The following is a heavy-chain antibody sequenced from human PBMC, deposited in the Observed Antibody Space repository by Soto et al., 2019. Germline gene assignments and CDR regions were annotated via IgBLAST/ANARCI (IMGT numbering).Heavy chain of an antibody. J-gene: IGHJ4*02. CDR2: IYYSGST. D-gene: IGHD6-19*01. Sequence: SETLSLTCTVSGGSISSSSYYWGWIRQPPGKGLEWIGSIYYSGSTNYNPSLKSRVTISVDTSKNQFSLKLSSVTAADTAVYYCARGGWKLFDYWGQGTLVTVSS. CDR3: ARGGWKLFDY. CDR1: GGSISSSSYY. V-gene: IGHV4-39*07.